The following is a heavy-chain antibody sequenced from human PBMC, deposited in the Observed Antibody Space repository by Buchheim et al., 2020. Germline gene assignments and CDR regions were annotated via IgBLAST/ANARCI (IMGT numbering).Heavy chain of an antibody. CDR2: IKQDGSEK. J-gene: IGHJ4*02. CDR1: GFTFSSYW. V-gene: IGHV3-7*01. CDR3: ARTSTWTGTTFVFES. D-gene: IGHD1-1*01. Sequence: EVQLVESGGGLVQPGGSLRLSCAASGFTFSSYWTSWVRQTPGKGLEWVANIKQDGSEKYYVDSVKGRFTISRDNATNTLYLQMNSLRAEDTAVYYCARTSTWTGTTFVFESWGQGTL.